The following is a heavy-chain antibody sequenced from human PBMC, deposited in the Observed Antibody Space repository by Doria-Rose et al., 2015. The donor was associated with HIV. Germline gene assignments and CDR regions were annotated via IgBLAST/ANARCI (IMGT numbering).Heavy chain of an antibody. Sequence: ASVSSRGYYWNWIRQVPGKGLESLGYTYYTGTSDYSPSLKSRLNMAVDTSKNQFPLKLSFVTVADTAAYYCARMGSYRELDYWGQGALVIVSA. D-gene: IGHD3-3*01. CDR2: TYYTGTS. CDR3: ARMGSYRELDY. CDR1: ASVSSRGYY. J-gene: IGHJ4*02. V-gene: IGHV4-31*02.